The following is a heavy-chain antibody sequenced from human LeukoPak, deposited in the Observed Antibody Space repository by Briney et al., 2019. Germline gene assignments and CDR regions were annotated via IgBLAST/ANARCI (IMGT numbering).Heavy chain of an antibody. Sequence: SETLSLTCTVSGGSVSSGSYYWSWIRQPPGKGLEWIGYIYYSGSTNYNPSLKSRVTISVDTSKNQFSLKLSSVTAADTAVYYCARGAVAGRPINYWGQGTLVTVSS. D-gene: IGHD6-19*01. CDR2: IYYSGST. CDR3: ARGAVAGRPINY. V-gene: IGHV4-61*01. CDR1: GGSVSSGSYY. J-gene: IGHJ4*02.